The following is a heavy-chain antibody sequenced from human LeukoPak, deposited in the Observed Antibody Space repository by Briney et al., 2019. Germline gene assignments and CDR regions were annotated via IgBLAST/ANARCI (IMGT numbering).Heavy chain of an antibody. J-gene: IGHJ4*02. V-gene: IGHV3-7*01. CDR3: ARVQWELRGVGSYFEY. CDR1: GFNLSSYG. CDR2: LKQDGSEK. Sequence: PGRSLRVSCVVSGFNLSSYGISWGGPAAAPGLALVSTLKQDGSEKYYVDSVKGRFTMSRDNAKNSLYLQMNSLRAEDTAVYYCARVQWELRGVGSYFEYWGQGALVTVSS. D-gene: IGHD1-26*01.